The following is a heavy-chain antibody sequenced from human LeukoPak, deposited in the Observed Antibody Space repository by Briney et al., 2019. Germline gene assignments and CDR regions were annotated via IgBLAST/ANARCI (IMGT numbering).Heavy chain of an antibody. CDR2: IYYSGST. D-gene: IGHD3-22*01. CDR3: ARGRQTYYYDSSGYYVEFFDY. J-gene: IGHJ4*02. V-gene: IGHV4-31*03. Sequence: SQTLSLTCTVSGCSISSGCYYWSWIRQHPGKGLEWIGNIYYSGSTYYNPSLKRRVTISVDTAKNQFSLKLGSVTAADTAVYYCARGRQTYYYDSSGYYVEFFDYWGQGTLVTVSS. CDR1: GCSISSGCYY.